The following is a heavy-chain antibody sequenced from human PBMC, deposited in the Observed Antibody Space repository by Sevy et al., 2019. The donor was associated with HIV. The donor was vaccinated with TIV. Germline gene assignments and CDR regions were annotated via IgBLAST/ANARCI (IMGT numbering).Heavy chain of an antibody. Sequence: GGSLRLSCAASGFTFSDYAMHWDRHTQGKGLEWVAVISYDGINKNYAYSVKGRFTLSRDNSKNTLSLQMNSPRTEDTAVYYCARDRSTRWINYYFDYWGQGTLVTVSS. CDR1: GFTFSDYA. J-gene: IGHJ4*02. CDR2: ISYDGINK. CDR3: ARDRSTRWINYYFDY. V-gene: IGHV3-30-3*01. D-gene: IGHD2-2*01.